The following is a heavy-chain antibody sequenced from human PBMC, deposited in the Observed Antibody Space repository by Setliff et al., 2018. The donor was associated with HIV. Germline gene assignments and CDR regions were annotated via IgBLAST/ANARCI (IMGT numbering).Heavy chain of an antibody. Sequence: ASVKVSCKASGYTFSNYYVHWVRQAPGQGLEWMGMINPGGDYRSYTQKFQGRINLATASSTSTVYMELSSLRYEDTAVYYCAREAPDDYFDHWGPGTLVAVSS. CDR1: GYTFSNYY. CDR3: AREAPDDYFDH. J-gene: IGHJ4*02. V-gene: IGHV1-46*01. CDR2: INPGGDYR.